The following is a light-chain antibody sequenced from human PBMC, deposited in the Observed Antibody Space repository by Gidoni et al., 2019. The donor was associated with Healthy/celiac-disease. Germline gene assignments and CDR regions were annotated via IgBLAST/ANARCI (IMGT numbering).Light chain of an antibody. J-gene: IGKJ3*01. CDR3: QQLNSYPR. CDR2: AAS. V-gene: IGKV1-9*01. CDR1: QGISSY. Sequence: DIQLTQSPSFLSASVDDRVTITCRASQGISSYLAWYQQKPGKAPKLLIYAASTLQSGVPSRFSGSGSGTEFTLTISSLQPEDFATYYCQQLNSYPRFGPGTKVDIK.